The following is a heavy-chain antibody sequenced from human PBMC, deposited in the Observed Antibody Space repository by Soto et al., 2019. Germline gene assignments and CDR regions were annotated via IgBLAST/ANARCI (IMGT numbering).Heavy chain of an antibody. J-gene: IGHJ6*02. CDR3: ARDLDNLLVPAAMPQRDYYGMDV. V-gene: IGHV1-69*12. D-gene: IGHD2-2*01. CDR2: IIPIFGTA. CDR1: GGTFSSYA. Sequence: QVQLVQSGAEVKKPGSSVKVSCKASGGTFSSYAISWVRQAPGQGLEWMGGIIPIFGTANYAQKFQGRVTITADESTSTAYMELSSLRSEDTAVYYCARDLDNLLVPAAMPQRDYYGMDVWGQGTTVTVSS.